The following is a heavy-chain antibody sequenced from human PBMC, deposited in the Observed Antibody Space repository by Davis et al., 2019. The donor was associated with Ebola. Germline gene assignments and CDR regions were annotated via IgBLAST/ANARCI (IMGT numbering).Heavy chain of an antibody. CDR1: GGIFSTYT. V-gene: IGHV1-69*04. CDR3: ARELAEWGPVFDP. J-gene: IGHJ5*02. D-gene: IGHD3-3*01. Sequence: SVKVSCKASGGIFSTYTITWVRQAPGQGLEWMGRIIPIFSIPKYSQKFQGRLTITADKSTSTAYMDLSSLRSEDTAVYYCARELAEWGPVFDPWGQGTLVTVSS. CDR2: IIPIFSIP.